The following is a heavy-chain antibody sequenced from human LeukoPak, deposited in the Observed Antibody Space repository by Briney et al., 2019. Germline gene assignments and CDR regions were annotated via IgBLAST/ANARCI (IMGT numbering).Heavy chain of an antibody. Sequence: GASVKVSCKASGYTFTGYYMHWVRQAAGQGLEWMGWINPNSGGTNYAQKFQGRVTMTRDTSISTAYMELSRLRSDDTAVYYCARDNWNDQTAFDIWGQGTMVTVSS. CDR3: ARDNWNDQTAFDI. CDR2: INPNSGGT. CDR1: GYTFTGYY. J-gene: IGHJ3*02. V-gene: IGHV1-2*02. D-gene: IGHD1-20*01.